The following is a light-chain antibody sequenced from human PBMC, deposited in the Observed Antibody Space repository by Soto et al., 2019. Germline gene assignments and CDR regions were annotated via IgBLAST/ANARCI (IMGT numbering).Light chain of an antibody. CDR1: QDIRNY. CDR3: QHYDHLPPLS. V-gene: IGKV1-33*01. CDR2: DAS. J-gene: IGKJ4*01. Sequence: DIQMTQSPSSLSASVGDRVTITCQASQDIRNYLNWYQQKPGKAPNLLIYDASNLRAGVPSRFSGSGSGTEFTFTSSSLKPEDIATYYCQHYDHLPPLSFGGGTKVEIK.